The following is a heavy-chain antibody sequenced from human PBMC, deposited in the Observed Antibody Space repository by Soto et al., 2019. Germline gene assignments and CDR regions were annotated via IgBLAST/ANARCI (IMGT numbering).Heavy chain of an antibody. J-gene: IGHJ6*02. V-gene: IGHV3-11*05. Sequence: QVQLVESGGGLVKPGGSLRLSCAASGFTFSDYYMSWIRQAPGKGLEWVSYISSSSSYTNYADSVKGRFTISRDNAKNSLYLQMNSLRAEDTAVYYCARDTVPAAMWSVYYYGMDVWGQGTTVTVSS. D-gene: IGHD2-2*01. CDR2: ISSSSSYT. CDR1: GFTFSDYY. CDR3: ARDTVPAAMWSVYYYGMDV.